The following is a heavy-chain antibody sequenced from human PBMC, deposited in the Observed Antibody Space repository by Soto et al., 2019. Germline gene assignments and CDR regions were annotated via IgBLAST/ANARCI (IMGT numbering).Heavy chain of an antibody. D-gene: IGHD3-22*01. V-gene: IGHV5-51*01. CDR2: IYPGNSDI. J-gene: IGHJ4*02. Sequence: GESLKISCKGSGYSFFNYWIVWVRQMPGKGLEWMGIIYPGNSDIRYSPSFQGHVTFSADKSISTAYLQWSSLRASDTAMYYCARHYLDSSGFRRFDYWGQGTLVTVSS. CDR1: GYSFFNYW. CDR3: ARHYLDSSGFRRFDY.